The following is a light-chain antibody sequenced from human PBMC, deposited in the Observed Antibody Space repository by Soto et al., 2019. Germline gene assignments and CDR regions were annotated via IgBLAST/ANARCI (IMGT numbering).Light chain of an antibody. CDR1: RSNIGNNA. Sequence: QSVLTQPPSVSEAPRQRVTMSCSGSRSNIGNNAVNWYQQLPGKAPKLLIYYDDLLPSGVSDRFSGSKSGTSASLAISGLQSEDEADYYCAVWDDNLNGVVFGGGTKLTVL. J-gene: IGLJ2*01. CDR3: AVWDDNLNGVV. V-gene: IGLV1-36*01. CDR2: YDD.